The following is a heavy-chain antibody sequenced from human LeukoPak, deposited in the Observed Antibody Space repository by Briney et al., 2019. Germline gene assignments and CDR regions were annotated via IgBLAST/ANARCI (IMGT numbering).Heavy chain of an antibody. Sequence: ASVKVSCKASGYTFTDYYMQWVRQAPGQGLEWMGRFNPNSGGTNYAQKFQGRVTMTRDTSISTAYMELSRLRSDDTAVYYCAGGGLSSNSRFIDYWGQGTLVTVSS. CDR1: GYTFTDYY. V-gene: IGHV1-2*06. CDR2: FNPNSGGT. CDR3: AGGGLSSNSRFIDY. J-gene: IGHJ4*02. D-gene: IGHD2-2*01.